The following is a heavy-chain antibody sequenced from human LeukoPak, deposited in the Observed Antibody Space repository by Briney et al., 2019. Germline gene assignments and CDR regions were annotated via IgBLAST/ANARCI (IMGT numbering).Heavy chain of an antibody. CDR2: ISGSGRTI. CDR3: AKSMMVNRYIDY. D-gene: IGHD5-18*01. J-gene: IGHJ4*02. V-gene: IGHV3-23*01. CDR1: GFILNNHA. Sequence: GGSLRLSCAASGFILNNHAMTCVRQAPGKGLQWISVISGSGRTIEYEDSVKGRFTISRDNSKNTVSLQMNNLRVEDTAIYYCAKSMMVNRYIDYWGQGTPVTVSS.